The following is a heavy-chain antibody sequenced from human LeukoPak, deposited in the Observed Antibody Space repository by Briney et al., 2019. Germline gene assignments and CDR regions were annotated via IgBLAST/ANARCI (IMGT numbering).Heavy chain of an antibody. D-gene: IGHD3-16*01. CDR3: ASGRQLGY. V-gene: IGHV3-7*01. CDR1: GFTFSSYW. J-gene: IGHJ4*02. Sequence: GGYLRLSCAASGFTFSSYWMSWVRQAPGNGLEWVANIKRDGSEKDHVDSVKGRFTISRDNDKNSLYLQMNSLRAEDTALYYCASGRQLGYWGQGTLVTVSS. CDR2: IKRDGSEK.